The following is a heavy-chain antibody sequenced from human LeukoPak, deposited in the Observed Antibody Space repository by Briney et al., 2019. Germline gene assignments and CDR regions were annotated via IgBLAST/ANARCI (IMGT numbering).Heavy chain of an antibody. Sequence: SVKVSCKASGGTFSSYAISWVRQAPGQGLEWMGGIIPIFGTANYAQKFQGRVTITADESTSTAYMELSSLRSKDTAVYYCAVKYGDYVDYYGMDVWGQGTTVTVSS. CDR1: GGTFSSYA. CDR2: IIPIFGTA. V-gene: IGHV1-69*13. J-gene: IGHJ6*02. D-gene: IGHD4-17*01. CDR3: AVKYGDYVDYYGMDV.